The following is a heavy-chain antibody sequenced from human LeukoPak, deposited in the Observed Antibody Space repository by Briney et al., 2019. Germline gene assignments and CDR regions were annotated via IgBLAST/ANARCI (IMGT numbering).Heavy chain of an antibody. D-gene: IGHD3-22*01. V-gene: IGHV3-23*01. CDR2: ISGSDGST. Sequence: GGSLRLSCAASGFIFSSYAMNWVRQAPGKGLEWISTISGSDGSTYYADSVKGRFTISRDNAKNTLYLQMNSLRAEDTAVYYCASSSHYDSSGLTDYWGQGTLVTVSS. CDR1: GFIFSSYA. CDR3: ASSSHYDSSGLTDY. J-gene: IGHJ4*02.